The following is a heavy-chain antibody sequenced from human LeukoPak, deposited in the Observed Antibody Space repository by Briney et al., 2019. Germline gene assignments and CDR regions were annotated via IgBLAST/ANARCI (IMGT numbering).Heavy chain of an antibody. CDR3: AKDRTSSWRIFDY. J-gene: IGHJ4*02. CDR1: GFTFSSYG. Sequence: PGGSLRLSCADSGFTFSSYGMSWVRQAPGKGLEWVSGISGSGGSTFYADFVKGRFTISRDNSKNTVYLQMNSLRAEDTAVYYCAKDRTSSWRIFDYWGQGTLVTVAS. CDR2: ISGSGGST. V-gene: IGHV3-23*01. D-gene: IGHD6-13*01.